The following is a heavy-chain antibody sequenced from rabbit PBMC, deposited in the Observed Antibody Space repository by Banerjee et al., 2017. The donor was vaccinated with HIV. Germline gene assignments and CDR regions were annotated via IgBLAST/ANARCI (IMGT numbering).Heavy chain of an antibody. Sequence: QEQLVESGGGLVQPEGSLTLTCTASGFSFSNKYVMCWVRQAPGKGLEWIACINTSSGNTVYATWAKGRFTISKTSSTTVTLQMTSLTAADTATYFCARDGDDYVSAMDLWGQGTLVTVS. V-gene: IGHV1S45*01. CDR3: ARDGDDYVSAMDL. J-gene: IGHJ3*01. CDR2: INTSSGNT. CDR1: GFSFSNKYV. D-gene: IGHD2-1*01.